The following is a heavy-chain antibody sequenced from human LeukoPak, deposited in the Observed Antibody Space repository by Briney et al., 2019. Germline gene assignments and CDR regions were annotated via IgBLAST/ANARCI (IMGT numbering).Heavy chain of an antibody. CDR2: ISGSGDTT. J-gene: IGHJ5*02. CDR3: APDNSGAFPNWFDP. Sequence: GGSLRLSCAASGFTFSSYAISWVRRAPGKGLEWVSSISGSGDTTYYADPVKGRFTISRDNSKNTLYLQMNSLRAEDTAVYYCAPDNSGAFPNWFDPWGQGTLVTVSS. CDR1: GFTFSSYA. V-gene: IGHV3-23*01. D-gene: IGHD3-22*01.